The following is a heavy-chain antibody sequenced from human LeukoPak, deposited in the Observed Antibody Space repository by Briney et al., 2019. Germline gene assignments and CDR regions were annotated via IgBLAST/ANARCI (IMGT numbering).Heavy chain of an antibody. Sequence: SETLSLTCTVSGGSISSYYWSWIRQPAGKGLEWIGEINHSGSTNYNPSLKSRVTISVDTSKNQFSLKLSSVTAADTAVYYCARAGYNSGWYIGYWGQGTLVTVSS. J-gene: IGHJ4*02. CDR1: GGSISSYY. CDR2: INHSGST. V-gene: IGHV4-34*01. CDR3: ARAGYNSGWYIGY. D-gene: IGHD6-19*01.